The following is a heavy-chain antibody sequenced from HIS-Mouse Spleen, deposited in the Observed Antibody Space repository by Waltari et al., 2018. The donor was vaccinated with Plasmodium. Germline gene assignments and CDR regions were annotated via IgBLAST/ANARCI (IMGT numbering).Heavy chain of an antibody. D-gene: IGHD6-6*01. CDR1: GFSLSTIGMC. CDR2: IDWDDDK. J-gene: IGHJ6*02. Sequence: QVTLRESGPALVKPTQTLTLTCTFSGFSLSTIGMCVSWIRQPPGKALEWLARIDWDDDKYYSTSLKTRLTISKDTSKNQVVLTMTNMDPVDTATYYCARTTYSSSSAKYYYYGMDVWGQGTTVTVSS. V-gene: IGHV2-70*15. CDR3: ARTTYSSSSAKYYYYGMDV.